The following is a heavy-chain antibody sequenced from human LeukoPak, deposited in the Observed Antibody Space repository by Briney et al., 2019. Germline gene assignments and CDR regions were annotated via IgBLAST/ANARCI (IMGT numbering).Heavy chain of an antibody. Sequence: GGSLRLSCAASGFTFSSYWMSWVRQAPGKGLEWVANIKQDGSEKYYVDSVKGRFTISRDSAKNSLYLQMNSLRAEDTALYYCAKEGYYYDSSGYSPGYFDYWGQGTLVTVSS. D-gene: IGHD3-22*01. J-gene: IGHJ4*02. CDR2: IKQDGSEK. CDR1: GFTFSSYW. V-gene: IGHV3-7*03. CDR3: AKEGYYYDSSGYSPGYFDY.